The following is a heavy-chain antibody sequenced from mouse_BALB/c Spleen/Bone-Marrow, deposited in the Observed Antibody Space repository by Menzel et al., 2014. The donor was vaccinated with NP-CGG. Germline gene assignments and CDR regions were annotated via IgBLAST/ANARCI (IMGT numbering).Heavy chain of an antibody. D-gene: IGHD2-2*01. Sequence: QVQLQQSGAELVKPGAPVKLSCKASGYTFTSYWMNWVKQRPGRGLEWIGRIDPSDSETHYNQKFKDKATLTVDKSSSTAYIQLSSLTSEDSAVYYCARSTGYYWYFDVWGAGTTVTVS. CDR3: ARSTGYYWYFDV. V-gene: IGHV1-69*02. J-gene: IGHJ1*01. CDR1: GYTFTSYW. CDR2: IDPSDSET.